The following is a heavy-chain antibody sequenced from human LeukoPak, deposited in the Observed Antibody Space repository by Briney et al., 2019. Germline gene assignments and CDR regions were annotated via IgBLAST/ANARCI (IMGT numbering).Heavy chain of an antibody. Sequence: SETLSLTCTVSGGSISNFYWSWVRQPPGKGLEWIGYIYSSGSINYNPSHKSRVTMSVDTSKNQFSLRLSSVTAADTAVYYCARQAYYYDSSGYYYDYWGQGTLVTVSS. CDR1: GGSISNFY. V-gene: IGHV4-4*09. J-gene: IGHJ4*02. CDR3: ARQAYYYDSSGYYYDY. CDR2: IYSSGSI. D-gene: IGHD3-22*01.